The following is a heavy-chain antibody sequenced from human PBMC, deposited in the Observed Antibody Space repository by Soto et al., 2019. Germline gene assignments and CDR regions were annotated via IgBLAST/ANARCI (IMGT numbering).Heavy chain of an antibody. D-gene: IGHD6-19*01. Sequence: HPGGSLRLSCAASGFTFSSYAMSWVRQAPGKGLEWVSAISGSGGSTYYADSVKGRFTISRDNSKNTLYLQMNSLRAEDTAVYYCAKITTGYSSGWYGSAEYFQHWGQGTLVTVSS. CDR1: GFTFSSYA. CDR3: AKITTGYSSGWYGSAEYFQH. V-gene: IGHV3-23*01. J-gene: IGHJ1*01. CDR2: ISGSGGST.